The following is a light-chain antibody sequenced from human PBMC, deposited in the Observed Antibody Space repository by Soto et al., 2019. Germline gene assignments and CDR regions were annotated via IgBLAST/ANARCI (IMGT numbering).Light chain of an antibody. CDR3: QQYDNLPIT. V-gene: IGKV1-33*01. CDR2: DAS. Sequence: IWMTQSPSLLSASTGDRVTISCRMSQAITKYLNWYQQKPGKAPKLLIFDASNLETGVPSRFSGSGSGTDFTFTISSLQPEDIATYYCQQYDNLPITFGQGTRLEIK. J-gene: IGKJ5*01. CDR1: QAITKY.